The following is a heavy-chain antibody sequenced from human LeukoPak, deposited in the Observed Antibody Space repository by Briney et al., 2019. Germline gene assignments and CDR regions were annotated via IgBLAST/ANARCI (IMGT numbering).Heavy chain of an antibody. CDR1: GFTFSSYA. V-gene: IGHV3-33*08. J-gene: IGHJ4*02. CDR2: IWYDGSNK. Sequence: GGSLRLSCAASGFTFSSYAMHWVRQAPGKGLEWVAVIWYDGSNKYYADSVKGRFTISRDNSKNTLYLQMNSLRAEDTAVYYCARDAGSGYSGYDDYWGQGTLVTVSS. D-gene: IGHD5-12*01. CDR3: ARDAGSGYSGYDDY.